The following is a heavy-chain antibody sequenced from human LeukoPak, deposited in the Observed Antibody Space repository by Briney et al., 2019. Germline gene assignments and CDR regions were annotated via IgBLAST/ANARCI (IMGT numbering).Heavy chain of an antibody. CDR1: GFTFSSYA. D-gene: IGHD2-15*01. CDR3: ARVGCSGGSCYLGAFDI. Sequence: GGSLRLSCAASGFTFSSYAMHWVRQAPGKGLEWVAVISYDGSNKYYADSVKGRFTISRDNSKNTLYLQMNSLRAEDTAVYYCARVGCSGGSCYLGAFDIWGQGTMVTVSS. V-gene: IGHV3-30*04. J-gene: IGHJ3*02. CDR2: ISYDGSNK.